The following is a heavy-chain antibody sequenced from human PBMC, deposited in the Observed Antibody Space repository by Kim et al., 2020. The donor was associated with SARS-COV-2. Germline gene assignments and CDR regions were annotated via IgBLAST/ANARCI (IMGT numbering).Heavy chain of an antibody. CDR3: ARVAGPMDV. Sequence: GTANYAQKFQGRVTITADESTSTAYMELSSLRSEDTAVYYCARVAGPMDVWGQGTTVTVSS. CDR2: GTA. V-gene: IGHV1-69*01. J-gene: IGHJ6*02.